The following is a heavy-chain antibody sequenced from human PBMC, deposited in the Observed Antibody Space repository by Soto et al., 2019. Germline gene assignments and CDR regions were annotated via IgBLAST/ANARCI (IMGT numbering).Heavy chain of an antibody. CDR2: ISAYNGNT. D-gene: IGHD2-8*01. J-gene: IGHJ5*01. Sequence: ASVKVACKASGYTFTSYGISWVRQAPGQGLEWMGWISAYNGNTNYAQKLQGRVTINPDTANNQFSLQLNSVTPDDTAVYYCERLIGNSWLDSWGQGTLVTVSS. CDR3: ERLIGNSWLDS. V-gene: IGHV1-18*01. CDR1: GYTFTSYG.